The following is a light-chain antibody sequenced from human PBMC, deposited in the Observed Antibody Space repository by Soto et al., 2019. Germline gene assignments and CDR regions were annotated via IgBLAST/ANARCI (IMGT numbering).Light chain of an antibody. Sequence: QSALTQPASVSGSPGQSITISCTGTISDVGGYNYVSWYQQHPGKAPKLMIYDVSKRPSGVPDRFSGSKSGNTASLTISGLQAEDEADYYCCSYAGSYTFVFGGGTQLTVL. V-gene: IGLV2-11*01. CDR2: DVS. CDR3: CSYAGSYTFV. J-gene: IGLJ2*01. CDR1: ISDVGGYNY.